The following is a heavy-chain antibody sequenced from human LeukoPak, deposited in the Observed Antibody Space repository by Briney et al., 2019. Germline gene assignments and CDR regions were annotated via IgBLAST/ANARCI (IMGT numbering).Heavy chain of an antibody. V-gene: IGHV3-23*01. CDR1: VFTPCRYA. CDR2: INISSDRT. CDR3: SKGQRYNLDNDAVDM. J-gene: IGHJ3*02. Sequence: GGSLRLSPAASVFTPCRYAMSCVCEAPGKGLEWVSRINISSDRTYYADSVKGGFTISRDNTKNTQSLHMKTVISEDTALYYFSKGQRYNLDNDAVDMGGQGTMVIVSS. D-gene: IGHD1/OR15-1a*01.